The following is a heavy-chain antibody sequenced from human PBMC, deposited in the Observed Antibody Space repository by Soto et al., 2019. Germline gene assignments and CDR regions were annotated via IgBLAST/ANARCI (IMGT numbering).Heavy chain of an antibody. D-gene: IGHD1-26*01. J-gene: IGHJ4*02. Sequence: SETLSLTCTVSGGSMSIYYWTLIRQPPGKGLEWIGFIHYGGGTVYNPALRSRVTVTVETSKKQFSLNLSSVTAADTAVYYCVGARYGGVGDTYYEPWVQGALLTVS. CDR3: VGARYGGVGDTYYEP. CDR1: GGSMSIYY. CDR2: IHYGGGT. V-gene: IGHV4-59*01.